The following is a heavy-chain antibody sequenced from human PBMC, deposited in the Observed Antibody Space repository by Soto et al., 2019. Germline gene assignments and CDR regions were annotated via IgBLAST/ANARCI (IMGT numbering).Heavy chain of an antibody. CDR1: GFTFSSYW. CDR3: ARAGWLQFRRGLDY. J-gene: IGHJ4*02. V-gene: IGHV3-7*03. D-gene: IGHD5-12*01. CDR2: IKQDGSEK. Sequence: EVQLVESGGGLVQPGGSLRLSCAASGFTFSSYWMSWVRQAPGKGLEGVANIKQDGSEKYYVDSVKGRFTISRDNAKNSLYLQMNSLRAEDTAVYYCARAGWLQFRRGLDYWGQGTLVTVSS.